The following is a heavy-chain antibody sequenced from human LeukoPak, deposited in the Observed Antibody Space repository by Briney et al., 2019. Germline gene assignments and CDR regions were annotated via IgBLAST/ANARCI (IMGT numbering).Heavy chain of an antibody. D-gene: IGHD3-10*01. CDR1: GFSFSRYW. V-gene: IGHV3-7*01. CDR2: IKEDGSEK. J-gene: IGHJ4*02. CDR3: ARGARGSLF. Sequence: GGSLRLSCAASGFSFSRYWMSWVRQAPGKGLEWVANIKEDGSEKYYVDSAKGRFTISRDNAKNSLYLQMNSLRAEDTAVYYCARGARGSLFWDQGTLVTVSS.